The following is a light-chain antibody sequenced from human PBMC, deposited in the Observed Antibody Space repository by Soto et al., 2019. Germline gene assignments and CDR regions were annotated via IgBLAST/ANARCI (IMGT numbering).Light chain of an antibody. V-gene: IGKV1-8*01. CDR2: AAS. CDR3: QQYYTYPQT. J-gene: IGKJ2*01. CDR1: QDISSY. Sequence: AIRMTQSPSSFSASTGDRVTFTCRASQDISSYSAWYQQKPGKAPKLLIYAASTLQIGVPSRFSGSGSGTDFTLTISCLQSEDFATYYCQQYYTYPQTFGQGTKLEIK.